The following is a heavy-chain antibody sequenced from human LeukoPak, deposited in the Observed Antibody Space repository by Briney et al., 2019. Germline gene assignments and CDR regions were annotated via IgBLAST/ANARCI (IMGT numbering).Heavy chain of an antibody. CDR3: ARGDSSGWSRHYYFDY. D-gene: IGHD6-19*01. V-gene: IGHV4-59*01. CDR2: IFYNEGT. J-gene: IGHJ4*02. Sequence: SETLSLTCAVYGGSFSGYYWSWIRQPPGKGLEWIGYIFYNEGTNYNPSLKSRVTISVDTSKNQFSLKLSSVTAADTAVYYCARGDSSGWSRHYYFDYWGQGTLVTVSS. CDR1: GGSFSGYY.